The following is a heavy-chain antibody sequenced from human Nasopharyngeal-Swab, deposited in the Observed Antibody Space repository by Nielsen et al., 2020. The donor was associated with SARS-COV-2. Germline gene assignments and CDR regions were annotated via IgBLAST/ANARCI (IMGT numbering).Heavy chain of an antibody. Sequence: ASVKVSCKASGYTFTGYYMHWVRQAPGQGLEWMGRINPNSGGTNYAQKFQGRVTMTRDTSISTAYMELSSLRSEDTAVYYCARGEGCSGGSCYPIYYGMDVWGQGTTVTVSS. D-gene: IGHD2-15*01. J-gene: IGHJ6*02. CDR3: ARGEGCSGGSCYPIYYGMDV. CDR2: INPNSGGT. V-gene: IGHV1-2*06. CDR1: GYTFTGYY.